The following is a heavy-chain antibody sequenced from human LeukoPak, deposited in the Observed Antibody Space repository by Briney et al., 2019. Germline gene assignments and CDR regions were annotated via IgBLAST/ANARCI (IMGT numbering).Heavy chain of an antibody. J-gene: IGHJ5*02. CDR1: GFTFSSSA. CDR3: AKGALSSSRQNWLDP. CDR2: ISASGGST. D-gene: IGHD2-2*01. Sequence: GGSLRLSCAASGFTFSSSAMSWVRQAPGKGLEWVSAISASGGSTFHADSVKGRFTISRDNSKNTLYLQMNSLRAEDTAVYYCAKGALSSSRQNWLDPWGQGTLVTASS. V-gene: IGHV3-23*01.